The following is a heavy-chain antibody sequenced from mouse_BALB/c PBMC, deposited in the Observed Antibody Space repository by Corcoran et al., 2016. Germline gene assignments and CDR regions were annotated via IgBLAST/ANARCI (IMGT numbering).Heavy chain of an antibody. J-gene: IGHJ3*01. CDR1: GFNIKDTY. CDR2: IDPANGNT. V-gene: IGHV14-3*02. CDR3: ARGGGSPAWFAY. Sequence: EVQLQQSGAELVKPGASVKLSCTASGFNIKDTYMHWVKQRPEQGLEWSGRIDPANGNTKYDPKFQGKATITADTSSNTAYLQLSSLTSEDTAFYYCARGGGSPAWFAYWGQGTLVTVSA.